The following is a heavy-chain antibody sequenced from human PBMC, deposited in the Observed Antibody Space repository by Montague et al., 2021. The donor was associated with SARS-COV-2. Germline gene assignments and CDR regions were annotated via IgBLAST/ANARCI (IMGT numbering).Heavy chain of an antibody. CDR3: ALNYFRVRSWYGMDV. Sequence: TLSLTCAVYGGSFSGYYWSWIRQHPGKGLEWIGYIYYSGSTYYNPSLKSRVTISVDTSKNQFSLKLSSVTAADTAVYYCALNYFRVRSWYGMDVWGQGTTVTVSS. J-gene: IGHJ6*02. V-gene: IGHV4-31*11. CDR2: IYYSGST. CDR1: GGSFSGYY. D-gene: IGHD3-10*01.